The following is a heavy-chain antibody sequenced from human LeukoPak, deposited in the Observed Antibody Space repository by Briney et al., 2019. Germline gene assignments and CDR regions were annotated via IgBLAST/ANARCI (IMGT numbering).Heavy chain of an antibody. CDR2: IYYSGST. V-gene: IGHV4-39*01. D-gene: IGHD2-15*01. Sequence: GSLRLSCAASGFTFSSYWMSWVRQPPGKGLEWIGSIYYSGSTYYNPSLKSRVTISVDTSKNQFSLKLSSVTAADTAVYYCARLRVVVNAFDIWGQGTMVTVSS. CDR1: GFTFSSYW. CDR3: ARLRVVVNAFDI. J-gene: IGHJ3*02.